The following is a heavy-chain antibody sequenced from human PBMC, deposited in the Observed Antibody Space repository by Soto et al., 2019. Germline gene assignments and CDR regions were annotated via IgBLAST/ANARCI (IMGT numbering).Heavy chain of an antibody. CDR1: GFTFSDYY. Sequence: AXGSLRLSCSAAGFTFSDYYMSWIRQAPGKGLEWVSYISSSGSTIYYADSVKGRFTISRDNAKNSLCLQMNSLRAEDTAVYYCARDGRLLRYCDDGDYYYGMDVWGQGPTVTVSS. CDR3: ARDGRLLRYCDDGDYYYGMDV. V-gene: IGHV3-11*01. J-gene: IGHJ6*02. CDR2: ISSSGSTI. D-gene: IGHD5-18*01.